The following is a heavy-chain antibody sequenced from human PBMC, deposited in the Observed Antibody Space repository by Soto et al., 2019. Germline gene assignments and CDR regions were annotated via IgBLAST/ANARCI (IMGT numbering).Heavy chain of an antibody. CDR3: ASDYVGDDLTVTTGEFGRF. J-gene: IGHJ4*02. CDR2: FNPSGLST. D-gene: IGHD1-26*01. CDR1: GSITNHH. Sequence: QVHLVQSGAEVKKPGASVNVSCQASGSITNHHMHWVRQAPGQGLEWMGIFNPSGLSTTYAQKFQGRVTITRGTSTSTVYMELSSLTSEDTAVYFCASDYVGDDLTVTTGEFGRFWGQGTLVTVSS. V-gene: IGHV1-46*01.